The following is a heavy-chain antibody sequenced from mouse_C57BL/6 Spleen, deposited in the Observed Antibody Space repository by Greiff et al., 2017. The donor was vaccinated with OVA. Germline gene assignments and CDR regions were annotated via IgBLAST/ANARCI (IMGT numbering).Heavy chain of an antibody. D-gene: IGHD1-1*01. CDR1: GYTFTSYW. Sequence: QVQLQQPGAELVMPGASVKLSCTASGYTFTSYWMHWVKQRPGQGLEWIGEIDPSDSYTNYNQKFKGKSTLTVDKSSSTAYMQLSSLTSEDSAVYYCASGITTVVATRDAMDYWGKGTSVTVSS. J-gene: IGHJ4*01. V-gene: IGHV1-69*01. CDR3: ASGITTVVATRDAMDY. CDR2: IDPSDSYT.